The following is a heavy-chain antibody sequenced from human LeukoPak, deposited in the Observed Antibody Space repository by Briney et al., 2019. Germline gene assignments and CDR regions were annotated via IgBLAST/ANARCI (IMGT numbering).Heavy chain of an antibody. J-gene: IGHJ4*02. CDR2: ISSGGSII. V-gene: IGHV3-11*04. CDR1: GFTFSNAW. Sequence: GGSLRLSCAASGFTFSNAWMSWVRQAPGKGLEWVSYISSGGSIIYYADSVKGRFTISRDNAKNSLYLQVNNLRAEDTAVYYCARDVFDYWGQGTLVTVSS. CDR3: ARDVFDY.